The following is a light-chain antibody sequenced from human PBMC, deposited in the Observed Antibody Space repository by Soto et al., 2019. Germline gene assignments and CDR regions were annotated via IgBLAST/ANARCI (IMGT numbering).Light chain of an antibody. CDR3: QQLNSYPCT. V-gene: IGKV1-9*01. CDR2: AAS. J-gene: IGKJ3*01. CDR1: QGISSY. Sequence: IQLTQSPSSLSASVGDRVTITCRASQGISSYLAWYQQKPGKAPKLQIYAASTLQSGVPSRFSGSGSGTDFTLTISSLQPVDFATYYCQQLNSYPCTFGPGTKVDIK.